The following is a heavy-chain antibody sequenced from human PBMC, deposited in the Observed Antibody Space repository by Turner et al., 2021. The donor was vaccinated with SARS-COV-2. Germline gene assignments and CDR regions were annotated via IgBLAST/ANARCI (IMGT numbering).Heavy chain of an antibody. Sequence: VQLVESGGGLVQSGRSLRPFCAASGFTFSSYGMHWVRQAPGKGLEWVAVIWYDGSNKYYADSVKGRFTISRDNSKNTLYLQMNSLRAEDTAVYYCARDLEGAMVTYYYGMDVWGQGTTVTVSS. D-gene: IGHD5-18*01. CDR1: GFTFSSYG. CDR2: IWYDGSNK. CDR3: ARDLEGAMVTYYYGMDV. V-gene: IGHV3-33*08. J-gene: IGHJ6*02.